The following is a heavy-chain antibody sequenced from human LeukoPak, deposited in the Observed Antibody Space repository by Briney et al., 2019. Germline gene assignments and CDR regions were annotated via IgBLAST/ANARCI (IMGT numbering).Heavy chain of an antibody. CDR2: ITGDSGAK. CDR3: ARGTSSGIDY. CDR1: GFRFSNYE. V-gene: IGHV3-48*03. J-gene: IGHJ4*02. D-gene: IGHD6-19*01. Sequence: GGSLRLSCAASGFRFSNYEMNWVRQAPGRGLEWVSYITGDSGAKSYADSVKGRFTISRDNAKNSLYLQMNSLRAEDTAVYYCARGTSSGIDYWGQGTLVTVSS.